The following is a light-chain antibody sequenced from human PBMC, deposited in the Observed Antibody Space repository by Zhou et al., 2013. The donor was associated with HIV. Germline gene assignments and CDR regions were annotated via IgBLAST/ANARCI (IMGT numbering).Light chain of an antibody. CDR3: QQYGNSVFT. CDR1: QSVSSNY. Sequence: EIVLTQSPGTLSLSPGERATLSCRASQSVSSNYLAWYQQRPGQAPRLLISGASNRVTGVPDRFSGSGSGTDFSLTISRLEPEDFAVYYCQQYGNSVFTFGPGTKVEIK. CDR2: GAS. V-gene: IGKV3-20*01. J-gene: IGKJ3*01.